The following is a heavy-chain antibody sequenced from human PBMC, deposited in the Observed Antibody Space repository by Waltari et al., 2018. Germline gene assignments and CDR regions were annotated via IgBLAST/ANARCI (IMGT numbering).Heavy chain of an antibody. CDR1: GFTFSSYS. CDR2: ISSSSSYI. Sequence: EVQLVESGGGLVKPGGSLRLSCAASGFTFSSYSMNWVRQAPGKGREGVSSISSSSSYIDYEDSVKGRFTISRDNAKNSLYLQMNSLRAEDTAVYYCARDLRNWNYPIFDYWGQGTLVTVSS. CDR3: ARDLRNWNYPIFDY. D-gene: IGHD1-7*01. J-gene: IGHJ4*02. V-gene: IGHV3-21*01.